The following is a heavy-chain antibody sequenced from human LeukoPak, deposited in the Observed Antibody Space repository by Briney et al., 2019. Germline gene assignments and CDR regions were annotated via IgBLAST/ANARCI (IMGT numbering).Heavy chain of an antibody. D-gene: IGHD3-10*01. CDR1: GGSINLYY. CDR2: FYDTRSP. Sequence: SETLSLTCTVSGGSINLYYWSWIRQHPGTALEWIGYFYDTRSPKYNPSLERRVTISVDMSRKQFSLNISSVTTADTAVYYCARGRGSLTYWGQGTLATVSS. CDR3: ARGRGSLTY. V-gene: IGHV4-59*01. J-gene: IGHJ4*02.